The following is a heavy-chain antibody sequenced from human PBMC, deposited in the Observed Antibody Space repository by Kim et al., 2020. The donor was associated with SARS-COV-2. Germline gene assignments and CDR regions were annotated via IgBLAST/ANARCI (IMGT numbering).Heavy chain of an antibody. J-gene: IGHJ4*02. CDR1: GFTFSSYG. D-gene: IGHD6-13*01. CDR2: ISYDGSNK. CDR3: AKGRYSSSWYSSDFDY. V-gene: IGHV3-30*18. Sequence: GGSLRLFCAASGFTFSSYGIHWVRQAPGKGLEWVAVISYDGSNKYYADSVKGRFTISRDNSKNTLYLQMNNLRGEDTAVYYCAKGRYSSSWYSSDFDYWGQGNLVTVSS.